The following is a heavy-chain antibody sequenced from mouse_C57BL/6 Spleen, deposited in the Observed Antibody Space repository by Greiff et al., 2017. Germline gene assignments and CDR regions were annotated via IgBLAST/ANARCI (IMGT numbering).Heavy chain of an antibody. J-gene: IGHJ1*03. CDR1: GYTFTDYY. CDR2: INPYNGGT. D-gene: IGHD4-1*01. Sequence: EVHLVESGPVLVKPGASVKMSCKASGYTFTDYYMNWVKQSHGKSLEWIGVINPYNGGTSYNQKFKGKDTLTVDKSSSTAYMELNSLTSEDSAVYYCARGGTHDWYFDVWGTGTTVTVAS. CDR3: ARGGTHDWYFDV. V-gene: IGHV1-19*01.